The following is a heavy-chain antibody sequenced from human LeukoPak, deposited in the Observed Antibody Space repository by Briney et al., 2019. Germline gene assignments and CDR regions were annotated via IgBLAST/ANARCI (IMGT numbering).Heavy chain of an antibody. Sequence: SETLSLTCAVYGGSFSGYYWSWIRQPPGKGLEWIGEINHSGSTNYNPSLKSRVTISVDTSKNQFSLKLSSVTAADTAVYYCARHYHMVRGVQNWFDPWGQGTLVTVSS. J-gene: IGHJ5*02. CDR3: ARHYHMVRGVQNWFDP. CDR2: INHSGST. CDR1: GGSFSGYY. V-gene: IGHV4-34*01. D-gene: IGHD3-10*01.